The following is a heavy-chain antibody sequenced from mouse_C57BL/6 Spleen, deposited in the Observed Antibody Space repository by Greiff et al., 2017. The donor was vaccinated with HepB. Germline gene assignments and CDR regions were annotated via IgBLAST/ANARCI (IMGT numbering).Heavy chain of an antibody. CDR1: GYSFTDYN. CDR3: ARVLSYYSNYAYFDV. D-gene: IGHD2-5*01. CDR2: INPNYGTT. Sequence: LEESGPELVKPGASVKISCKASGYSFTDYNMNWVKQSNGKSLEWIGVINPNYGTTSYNQKFKGKATLTVDQSSSTAYMQLNSLTSEDSAVYYCARVLSYYSNYAYFDVWGTGTTVTVSS. J-gene: IGHJ1*03. V-gene: IGHV1-39*01.